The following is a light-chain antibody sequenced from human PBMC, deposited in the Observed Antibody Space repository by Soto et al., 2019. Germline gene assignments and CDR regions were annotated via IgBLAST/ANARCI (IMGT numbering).Light chain of an antibody. V-gene: IGLV1-44*01. J-gene: IGLJ2*01. Sequence: QSVLTQPPSASGTPGPRVTISCSGSNSNVGSNTVDWYQQLPGTAPKLLIYHNNQRPSGVPDRLSGSKSGTSASLAISGLQSEDEADYYCAAWDDSLNAVVFGGGTKLTVL. CDR3: AAWDDSLNAVV. CDR2: HNN. CDR1: NSNVGSNT.